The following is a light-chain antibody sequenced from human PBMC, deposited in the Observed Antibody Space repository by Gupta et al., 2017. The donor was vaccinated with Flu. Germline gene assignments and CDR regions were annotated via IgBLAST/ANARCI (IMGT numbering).Light chain of an antibody. CDR2: DTY. J-gene: IGLJ2*01. CDR3: LVHFDAGWA. CDR1: TGAVIHTPW. V-gene: IGLV7-46*01. Sequence: AVVTQEPALIASPGGTVSLTCCPSTGAVIHTPWPYWFQQKPGQVPKPLIYDTYKKASRTPARFSGSLLGDKAALTLSGAEPDDEADYYYLVHFDAGWAFGGGTKLTVL.